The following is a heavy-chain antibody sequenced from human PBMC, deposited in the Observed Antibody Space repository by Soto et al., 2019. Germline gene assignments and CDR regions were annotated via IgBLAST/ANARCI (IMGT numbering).Heavy chain of an antibody. CDR1: GFSLSTSGVG. J-gene: IGHJ6*03. CDR3: AHSGGSSSWYSHYMDV. V-gene: IGHV2-5*02. D-gene: IGHD6-13*01. CDR2: IYWDGDK. Sequence: QITLKESGPTLVKPTQTLTLTCTFSGFSLSTSGVGVGWIRQPPGKAMECLALIYWDGDKRYSPSLKSRLTITKDTSKNQVVLTMTNMDPVDTATYYCAHSGGSSSWYSHYMDVWGKGTTVTVSS.